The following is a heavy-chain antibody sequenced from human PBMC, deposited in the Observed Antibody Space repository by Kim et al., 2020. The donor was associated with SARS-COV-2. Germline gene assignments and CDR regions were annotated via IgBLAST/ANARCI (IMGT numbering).Heavy chain of an antibody. J-gene: IGHJ4*02. V-gene: IGHV3-23*01. CDR1: GFTFNTYG. Sequence: GGSLRLSCVASGFTFNTYGMDWVRQTPGKGLEWISSISSTSHLIKYSDSVKGRFTISRDNSKNTLYLQMDSLRAEDTAIYHCTKGTRDWGWVYFDHWGQGTLVTVSS. CDR2: ISSTSHLI. D-gene: IGHD7-27*01. CDR3: TKGTRDWGWVYFDH.